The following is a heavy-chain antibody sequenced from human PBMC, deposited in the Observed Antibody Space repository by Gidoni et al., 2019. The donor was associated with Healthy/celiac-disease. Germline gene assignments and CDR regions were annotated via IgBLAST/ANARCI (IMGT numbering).Heavy chain of an antibody. D-gene: IGHD3-22*01. V-gene: IGHV4-59*01. Sequence: QVQLQESGPGLVKPSETLSLTCTVAGGSISSYYRSWIRQPPGKGLEWIGYIYYSGSTNYNPTLKSRVTISVDTSKNQFSLKLSSVTAADTAVYYCARVDRLHYYDSSGRHDAFDIWGQGTMVTVSS. CDR3: ARVDRLHYYDSSGRHDAFDI. CDR1: GGSISSYY. CDR2: IYYSGST. J-gene: IGHJ3*02.